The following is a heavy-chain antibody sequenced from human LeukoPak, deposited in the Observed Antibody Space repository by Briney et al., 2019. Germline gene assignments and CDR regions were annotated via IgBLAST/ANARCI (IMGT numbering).Heavy chain of an antibody. CDR3: AREALPTHYYYYYYMDV. CDR1: GFTFSSYS. Sequence: PGGSLRLSCAASGFTFSSYSMNWVRQAPGKGLEWVSYISCSSSYIYYADSVKGRFTISRDNAKNSLYLQMNSLRAEDTAVYYCAREALPTHYYYYYYMDVWGKGTTVTVSS. CDR2: ISCSSSYI. D-gene: IGHD1-26*01. J-gene: IGHJ6*03. V-gene: IGHV3-21*01.